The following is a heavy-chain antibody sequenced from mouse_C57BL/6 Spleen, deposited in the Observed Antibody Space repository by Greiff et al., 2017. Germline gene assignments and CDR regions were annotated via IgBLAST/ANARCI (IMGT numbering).Heavy chain of an antibody. CDR2: ISDGGSYT. CDR1: GFTFSSYA. V-gene: IGHV5-4*01. CDR3: AREGITTVVATPFAY. Sequence: EVHLVESGGGLVKPGGSLKLSCAASGFTFSSYAMSWVRQTPEKRLEWVATISDGGSYTYYPDNVKGRFTISRDNAKNNLYLQMSHLKSEDTAMYYCAREGITTVVATPFAYWGQGTLVTVSA. D-gene: IGHD1-1*01. J-gene: IGHJ3*01.